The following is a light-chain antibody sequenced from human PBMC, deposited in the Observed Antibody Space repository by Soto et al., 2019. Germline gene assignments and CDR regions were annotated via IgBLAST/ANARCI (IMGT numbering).Light chain of an antibody. CDR2: EVT. V-gene: IGLV2-14*01. J-gene: IGLJ1*01. CDR1: SGDIGSYNR. Sequence: SVLTQPASVSGSPGQSITISCTGTSGDIGSYNRVSWYQQHPGKAPKLIIYEVTDRPSGVSNRFSGSKSGNTASLTISGLQAEDEAEYYCSSYPNINTRACVFGTGTKVTVL. CDR3: SSYPNINTRACV.